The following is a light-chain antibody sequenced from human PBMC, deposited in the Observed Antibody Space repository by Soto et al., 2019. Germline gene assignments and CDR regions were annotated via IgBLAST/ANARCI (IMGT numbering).Light chain of an antibody. V-gene: IGKV2-28*01. Sequence: DIVMTQSPLSLPVTPGEPASISCRSSQSLLHSNGYNYLDWYLQKPVQSPQLLTYAVSNRASGVPERFSGSGSAPDFTMKSSRVEAEDVVTDYCMQAVQIPRTLGAGPKLEIK. CDR2: AVS. CDR3: MQAVQIPRT. J-gene: IGKJ2*01. CDR1: QSLLHSNGYNY.